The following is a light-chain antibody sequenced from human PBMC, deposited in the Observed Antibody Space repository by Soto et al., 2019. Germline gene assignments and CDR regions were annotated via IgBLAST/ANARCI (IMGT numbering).Light chain of an antibody. CDR2: GAS. Sequence: DIQMTQSPSSLSASVGDRVTITCRASQTISYCLNWYQQKPGKAPEFLFYGASSLQSGVPSRFSGSGSGTDFTLTISSLQPEDFATYYCQQSFTSPYTFGQGTKLEIK. CDR3: QQSFTSPYT. J-gene: IGKJ2*01. V-gene: IGKV1-39*01. CDR1: QTISYC.